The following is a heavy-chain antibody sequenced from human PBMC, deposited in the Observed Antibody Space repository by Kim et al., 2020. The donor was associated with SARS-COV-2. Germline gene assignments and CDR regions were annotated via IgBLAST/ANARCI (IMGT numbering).Heavy chain of an antibody. J-gene: IGHJ5*02. CDR1: GGSISSYY. V-gene: IGHV4-59*13. Sequence: SETLSLTCTVSGGSISSYYWSWIRQPPGKGLEWIGYIYYSGSTNYNPSLKSRVTISVDTSKNQFSLKLSSVTAADTAVYYCARGAQMAIIMNWFDPWGQGTLVTVSS. D-gene: IGHD2-21*01. CDR2: IYYSGST. CDR3: ARGAQMAIIMNWFDP.